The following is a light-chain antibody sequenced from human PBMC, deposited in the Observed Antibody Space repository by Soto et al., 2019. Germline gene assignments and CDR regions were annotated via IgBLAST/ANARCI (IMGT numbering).Light chain of an antibody. Sequence: QSALTQPASVSGSPGQSITISCIGTSSDVGGYNYVSWYQQHPGKAPRLMIYDVSYRPSGVSNRFSGSKSGNTASLTISGLQAEDEADYYCNSYTSSNTRVFGTGTKLTVL. CDR3: NSYTSSNTRV. V-gene: IGLV2-14*01. CDR1: SSDVGGYNY. CDR2: DVS. J-gene: IGLJ1*01.